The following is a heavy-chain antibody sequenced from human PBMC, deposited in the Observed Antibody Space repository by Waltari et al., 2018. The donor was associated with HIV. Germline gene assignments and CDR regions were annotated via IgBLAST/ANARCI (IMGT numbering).Heavy chain of an antibody. V-gene: IGHV3-21*01. CDR1: GFRFRAYH. CDR3: ARGPSSGWSWFDP. J-gene: IGHJ5*02. Sequence: EVRLLESGGGLVRPGGSLRLSGAASGFRFRAYHMNWVRQGPGKGLEWVASIGSLQNFIHYADSVKGRFTVSRDNAKNSLYLQMNSLTAEDTAVYYCARGPSSGWSWFDPWGQGTLVTVSS. CDR2: IGSLQNFI. D-gene: IGHD6-19*01.